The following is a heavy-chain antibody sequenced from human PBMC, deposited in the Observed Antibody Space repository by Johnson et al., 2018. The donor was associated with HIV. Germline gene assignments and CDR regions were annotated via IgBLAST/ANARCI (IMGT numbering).Heavy chain of an antibody. CDR3: AKDPMVATPAKAFDI. V-gene: IGHV3-33*06. J-gene: IGHJ3*02. CDR1: GFTFNSYA. D-gene: IGHD5-12*01. CDR2: IWYDGSNK. Sequence: QVQLVESGGGVVQPGTSLRLSCVAPGFTFNSYAMHWVRQAPGKGLEWLSVIWYDGSNKYYADSVKGRFTISRDNSKNTLYRQMNSLRAEDTAVYYCAKDPMVATPAKAFDIWGQGTMVTVSS.